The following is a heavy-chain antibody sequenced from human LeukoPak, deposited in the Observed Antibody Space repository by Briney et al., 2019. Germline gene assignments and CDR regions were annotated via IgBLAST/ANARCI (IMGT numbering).Heavy chain of an antibody. Sequence: RGSLRLSCAASGFTFSSYSMNWVRQAPGKGLEWVSYISSSSSTIYYADSVKGRFTISRDNSKNTLYLQMNSLRAEDTAVYYCAKGIAGAGKYYFDYWGQGTLVTVSS. J-gene: IGHJ4*02. D-gene: IGHD6-13*01. CDR3: AKGIAGAGKYYFDY. CDR2: ISSSSSTI. CDR1: GFTFSSYS. V-gene: IGHV3-48*01.